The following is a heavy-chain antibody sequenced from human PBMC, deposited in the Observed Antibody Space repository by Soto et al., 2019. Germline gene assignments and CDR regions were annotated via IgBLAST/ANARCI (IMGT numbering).Heavy chain of an antibody. CDR2: IYYSGST. J-gene: IGHJ3*02. CDR3: ARGRGSSWYAFDI. D-gene: IGHD6-13*01. Sequence: SETLSLTCTVSGGSISSYYWSWIRQPPGKGLEWIGYIYYSGSTNYNPSLKSRVTISVDTSKNQFSLKLSSVTAADTAVYYCARGRGSSWYAFDIGGQGTRVTVSS. CDR1: GGSISSYY. V-gene: IGHV4-59*01.